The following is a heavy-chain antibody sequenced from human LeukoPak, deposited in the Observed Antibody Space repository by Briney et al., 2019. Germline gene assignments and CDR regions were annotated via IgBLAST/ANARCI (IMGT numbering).Heavy chain of an antibody. CDR3: AKKRVWFGELLVPFDY. D-gene: IGHD3-10*01. CDR1: GFTFSSYA. Sequence: GGSLRLSCAASGFTFSSYAMSWVRQAPGKGLEWVSAISGSGGSTYYADSVKGRFTISRDNSKNTLYLQMNSLRAEDTAVYYCAKKRVWFGELLVPFDYWGQGTLVTVSS. V-gene: IGHV3-23*01. J-gene: IGHJ4*02. CDR2: ISGSGGST.